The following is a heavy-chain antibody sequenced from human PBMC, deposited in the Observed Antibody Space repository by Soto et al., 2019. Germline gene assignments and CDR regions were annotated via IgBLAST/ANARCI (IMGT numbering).Heavy chain of an antibody. CDR3: VKVQAYGFRNSQFDF. Sequence: PGGSLRLSCAASGFTFNSYDMSCVRQAPGKGLEWVSAISGSGGSTYYADSVKGRFTISRDNSKNTLYLQMNSLRAEDTAVYYCVKVQAYGFRNSQFDFSGQGAVVIVSS. V-gene: IGHV3-23*01. D-gene: IGHD1-26*01. J-gene: IGHJ4*02. CDR2: ISGSGGST. CDR1: GFTFNSYD.